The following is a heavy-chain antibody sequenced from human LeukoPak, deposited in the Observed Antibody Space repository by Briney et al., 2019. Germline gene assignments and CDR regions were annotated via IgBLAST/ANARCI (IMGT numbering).Heavy chain of an antibody. CDR1: GFTFSSNW. CDR3: VRDLGGRSGH. V-gene: IGHV3-74*01. Sequence: TGGSLRLSCAASGFTFSSNWMHWVRQAPGKGLVWVSRINEDGSTTNYADSVKGRSTIFRDNAKNTLYLQMNSLRAEDTAVYYCVRDLGGRSGHWGWGTLVTVSS. D-gene: IGHD1-26*01. J-gene: IGHJ4*02. CDR2: INEDGSTT.